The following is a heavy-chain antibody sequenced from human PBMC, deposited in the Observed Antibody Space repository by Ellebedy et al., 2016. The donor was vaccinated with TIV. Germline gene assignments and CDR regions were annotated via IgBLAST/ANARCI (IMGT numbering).Heavy chain of an antibody. J-gene: IGHJ4*02. CDR1: GFPFSSYA. D-gene: IGHD6-13*01. CDR2: ISDSGGNT. V-gene: IGHV3-23*01. Sequence: GGSLRLSXAASGFPFSSYAMSWVRQAPGKGLEWVSSISDSGGNTYYADSVRGRFTFSRDNSKNTLYLQVNSLRAEDTAVYYCAKGWLGAGAGTDFDYWGRGTLVTVSS. CDR3: AKGWLGAGAGTDFDY.